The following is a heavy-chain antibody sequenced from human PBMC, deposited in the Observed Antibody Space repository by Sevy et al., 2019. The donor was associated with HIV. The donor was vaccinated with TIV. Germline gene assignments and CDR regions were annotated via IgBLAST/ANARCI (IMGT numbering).Heavy chain of an antibody. J-gene: IGHJ4*02. CDR2: LSFGCGKI. V-gene: IGHV3-23*01. CDR1: GFSFNIYG. Sequence: GGSLRLSCAVSGFSFNIYGMSWVRQAPGKGLEWVSSLSFGCGKINYADSVKGRFIISRDDSKNTLYLQMNSLRAEDTAVYFCAREGCTRPHDYWGQGTLVTVSS. D-gene: IGHD2-8*01. CDR3: AREGCTRPHDY.